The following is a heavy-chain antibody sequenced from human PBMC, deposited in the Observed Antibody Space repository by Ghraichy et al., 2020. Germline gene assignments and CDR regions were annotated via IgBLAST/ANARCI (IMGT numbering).Heavy chain of an antibody. Sequence: GGSLRLSCVTSGFSFSHCGFNWVRQAPGRGLEWIAYISNGGNTIYYADSVKGRFTVSKDNAKNSLYLQMNSLGDDDTAVYFCAGLAMASPVNAGWYFDVWGRGTLVTVSS. CDR3: AGLAMASPVNAGWYFDV. CDR2: ISNGGNTI. D-gene: IGHD5-24*01. J-gene: IGHJ2*01. CDR1: GFSFSHCG. V-gene: IGHV3-48*02.